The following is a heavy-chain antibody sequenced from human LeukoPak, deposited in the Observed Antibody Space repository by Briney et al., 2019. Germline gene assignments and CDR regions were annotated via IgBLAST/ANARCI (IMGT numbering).Heavy chain of an antibody. Sequence: GGSLRLSCTGSGFNFNMFAMNWVRQAPGQGREWVSGLSRGGSTTNYADSVKGRFTISRDKSKNMVFLQMNSLRPEDTAVYYCAKEQRIRHCSEGVCMEGYYFDYWGQGTLVTVSS. CDR1: GFNFNMFA. CDR2: LSRGGSTT. V-gene: IGHV3-23*01. CDR3: AKEQRIRHCSEGVCMEGYYFDY. J-gene: IGHJ4*02. D-gene: IGHD2-8*01.